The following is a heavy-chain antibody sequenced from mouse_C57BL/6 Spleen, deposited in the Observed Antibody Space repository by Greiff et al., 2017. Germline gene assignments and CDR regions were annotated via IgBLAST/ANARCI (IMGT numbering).Heavy chain of an antibody. CDR1: GYTFTSYW. CDR3: ARYYGNLYAMDY. V-gene: IGHV1-64*01. D-gene: IGHD2-1*01. Sequence: QVQLQQSGAELVKPGASVKLSCKASGYTFTSYWMHWVKQRPGQGLEWIGMIHPNSGSTNYNEKFKSKATLTVDKSSSTAYMQLSSLTSEDSAVYYCARYYGNLYAMDYWGQGTSVTVSS. CDR2: IHPNSGST. J-gene: IGHJ4*01.